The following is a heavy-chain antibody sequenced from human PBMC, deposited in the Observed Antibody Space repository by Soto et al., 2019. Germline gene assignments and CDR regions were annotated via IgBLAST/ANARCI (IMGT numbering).Heavy chain of an antibody. D-gene: IGHD2-2*01. CDR1: GYTFTTYH. J-gene: IGHJ1*01. CDR2: IDPIGGNT. V-gene: IGHV1-46*01. CDR3: VRGYCTSSASCEGDFQH. Sequence: QVQLVQSGAEVKEPGASVKISCKASGYTFTTYHIHWVRQAPGQELDWMGMIDPIGGNTGYARKFQDRVAMTRHTSTGTAYIEVKSLRFDDTAMYFCVRGYCTSSASCEGDFQHWGQGTRVTVSS.